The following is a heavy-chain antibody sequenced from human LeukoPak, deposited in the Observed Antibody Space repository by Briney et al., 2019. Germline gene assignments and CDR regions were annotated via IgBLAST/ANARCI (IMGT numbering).Heavy chain of an antibody. D-gene: IGHD4-11*01. V-gene: IGHV4-34*01. CDR2: INRSGST. CDR3: ARGGGYSNYRRHFDY. J-gene: IGHJ4*02. CDR1: GGSFSGYY. Sequence: SETLSLTCAVYGGSFSGYYWSWIRQPPGKGLEWIGEINRSGSTNYNPSLKSRVTISVDTSKNQFSLKLSSVTAADTAVYYCARGGGYSNYRRHFDYWGQGTLVTVSS.